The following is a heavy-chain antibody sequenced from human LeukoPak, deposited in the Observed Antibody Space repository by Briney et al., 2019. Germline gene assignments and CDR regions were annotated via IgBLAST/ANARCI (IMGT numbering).Heavy chain of an antibody. D-gene: IGHD5-12*01. CDR2: ISYSGST. Sequence: SETLSLTFTVSGGSISSHYCTLIRQPPGKGVEGIGYISYSGSTNYNPALKSRVTISVDTSKNQFSLKLPSVTAADTAVYYCERGPSFSGYVNYWGQGTLVTVSS. V-gene: IGHV4-59*11. J-gene: IGHJ4*02. CDR1: GGSISSHY. CDR3: ERGPSFSGYVNY.